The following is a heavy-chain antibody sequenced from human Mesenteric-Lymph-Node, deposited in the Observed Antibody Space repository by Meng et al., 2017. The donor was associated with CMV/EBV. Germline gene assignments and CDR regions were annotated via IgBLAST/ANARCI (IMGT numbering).Heavy chain of an antibody. CDR1: GYSFTSYW. CDR2: IYPGDSDT. V-gene: IGHV5-51*01. CDR3: ARHCSSTSCHTGEGGDAFDI. J-gene: IGHJ3*02. Sequence: KVSCKGSGYSFTSYWIGWVRQMPGKGLEWMGIIYPGDSDTRYSPSFQGQVTISADKSISTAYLQWSSLKASDTAMYYCARHCSSTSCHTGEGGDAFDIWGQGTMVTVSS. D-gene: IGHD2-2*01.